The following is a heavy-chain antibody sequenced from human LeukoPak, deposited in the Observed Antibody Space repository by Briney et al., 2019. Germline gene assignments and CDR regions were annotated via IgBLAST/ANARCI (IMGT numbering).Heavy chain of an antibody. J-gene: IGHJ6*02. CDR2: VFYSGST. CDR3: ARVPRSSTSIKTYYCGMDV. Sequence: SETLSLTCTVSGVSISGYFWTWIRQPPGKGLEWIGYVFYSGSTNYNPSLNSRVTISVDTSKNQFSLRLSSVTAADTAVYYCARVPRSSTSIKTYYCGMDVWGQGTTVTVSS. V-gene: IGHV4-59*01. CDR1: GVSISGYF. D-gene: IGHD2-2*01.